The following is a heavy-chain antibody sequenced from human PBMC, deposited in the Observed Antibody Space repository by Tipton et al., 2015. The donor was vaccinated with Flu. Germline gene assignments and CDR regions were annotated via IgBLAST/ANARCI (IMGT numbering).Heavy chain of an antibody. CDR1: GGSISSSTYY. Sequence: TLSLTCTVSGGSISSSTYYWGWIRQPPGKGLEWIGSVSFNGTTHYNPSLKSRVSMSVDTSVKQFSLELSSVTAADTAVYYCARHFFSSTGYYYFDSWGQGALVTVSS. CDR2: VSFNGTT. V-gene: IGHV4-39*01. CDR3: ARHFFSSTGYYYFDS. D-gene: IGHD2-8*02. J-gene: IGHJ4*02.